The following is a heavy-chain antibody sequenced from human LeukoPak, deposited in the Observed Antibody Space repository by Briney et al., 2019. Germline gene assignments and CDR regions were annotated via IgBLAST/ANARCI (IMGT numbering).Heavy chain of an antibody. CDR2: IYSSGST. CDR3: ARDVVGSVDY. CDR1: GGSIRNSY. D-gene: IGHD1-26*01. J-gene: IGHJ4*02. Sequence: SQTLSLTCSVSGGSIRNSYWSWIRQPAAKGLEWVGRIYSSGSTTYNPSLKSRVTLSVDTSKNQFSLKLSSVTAAGTAVYYCARDVVGSVDYWGQGNLVTVSS. V-gene: IGHV4-4*07.